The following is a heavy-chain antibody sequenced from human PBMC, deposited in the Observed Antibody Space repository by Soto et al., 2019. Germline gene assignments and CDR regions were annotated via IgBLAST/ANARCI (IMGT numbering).Heavy chain of an antibody. J-gene: IGHJ4*02. V-gene: IGHV1-3*01. CDR2: INAGSGNT. Sequence: GASVKVSCKASGYTFTSYAMHWVRQAPGQRLEWVGWINAGSGNTKYSQKFQGRVTITRDTSASTAYMELSSLRSEDTAVYYCASGTWELQLDYWGQGTLVTVSS. CDR3: ASGTWELQLDY. D-gene: IGHD1-26*01. CDR1: GYTFTSYA.